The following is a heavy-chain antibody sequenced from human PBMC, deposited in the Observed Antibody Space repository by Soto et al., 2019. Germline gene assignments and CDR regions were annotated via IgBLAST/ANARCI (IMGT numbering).Heavy chain of an antibody. J-gene: IGHJ5*02. D-gene: IGHD6-13*01. CDR1: VDSISNYY. CDR2: VSSTGSS. V-gene: IGHV4-4*07. Sequence: PSETLSLTCTVSVDSISNYYWSWIRQSAEKRLEWIGRVSSTGSSYYNPSLKSRVTISVDTSKNQVSLNLTSVTAADTAVYYCARGVPAAGTAWFDPWGQGTMVTVSS. CDR3: ARGVPAAGTAWFDP.